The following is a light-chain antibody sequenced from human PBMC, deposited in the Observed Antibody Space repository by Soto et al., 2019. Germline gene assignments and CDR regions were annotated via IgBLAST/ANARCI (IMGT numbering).Light chain of an antibody. CDR3: NAYTKNNSQV. J-gene: IGLJ3*02. CDR1: TNDVDDYKY. Sequence: QSALTQPASVSGSPGQSITISCSGTTNDVDDYKYFSWYQQRPGKAPTLLIFDVSHRPSRASNRFSGSKSANTASLTISGLQAEDEADYYCNAYTKNNSQVFGGGTKLTVL. CDR2: DVS. V-gene: IGLV2-14*03.